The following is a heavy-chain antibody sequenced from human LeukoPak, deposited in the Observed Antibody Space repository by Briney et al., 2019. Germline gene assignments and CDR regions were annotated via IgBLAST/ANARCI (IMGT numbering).Heavy chain of an antibody. Sequence: SETLSLTXTVSDGSIRSYYWSWIRQTPGKGLEWIGYIYYSGSTNYNPSLKSRVTISVDTSKNQFSLKLSSVTAADTAVYYCARGYSSSSSSYYYYYYMDVWGKGTTVTVSS. CDR1: DGSIRSYY. CDR2: IYYSGST. V-gene: IGHV4-59*01. J-gene: IGHJ6*03. D-gene: IGHD6-6*01. CDR3: ARGYSSSSSSYYYYYYMDV.